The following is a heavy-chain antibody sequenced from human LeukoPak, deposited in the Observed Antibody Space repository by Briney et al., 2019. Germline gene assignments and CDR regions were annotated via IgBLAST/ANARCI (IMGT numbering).Heavy chain of an antibody. Sequence: ASVKVSCKASGGTFISYAISWVRQAPGQGLEWMGWINPNSGGTNYAQKFQGRVTMTRDTSISTAYMELSRLRSDDTAVYYCARAPYDFWSGYYTEGIDYWGQGTLVTVSS. V-gene: IGHV1-2*02. D-gene: IGHD3-3*01. CDR3: ARAPYDFWSGYYTEGIDY. J-gene: IGHJ4*02. CDR2: INPNSGGT. CDR1: GGTFISYA.